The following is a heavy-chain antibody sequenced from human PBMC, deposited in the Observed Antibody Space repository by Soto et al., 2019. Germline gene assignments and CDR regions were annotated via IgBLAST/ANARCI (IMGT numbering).Heavy chain of an antibody. J-gene: IGHJ5*02. Sequence: QLQLQESGPGLVKPSETLSLTCTVSGGSISSNSYYWGWIRQPPGKGLEWIGSIYYSGSTYYNPSLKSRVTISVDTSKNQFSLKLSSVTAADTAVYYCARHNYDILTGYYYNWFDPWGQGTLVTVSS. D-gene: IGHD3-9*01. V-gene: IGHV4-39*01. CDR2: IYYSGST. CDR1: GGSISSNSYY. CDR3: ARHNYDILTGYYYNWFDP.